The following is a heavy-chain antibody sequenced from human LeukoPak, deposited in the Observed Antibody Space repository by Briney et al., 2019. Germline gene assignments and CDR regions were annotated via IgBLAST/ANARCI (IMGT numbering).Heavy chain of an antibody. D-gene: IGHD3-22*01. CDR1: GFTFSSYW. Sequence: GGSLRLSCAASGFTFSSYWMSWVRQAPGKGLEWVANIKEDGTKKNYVDSVKGRFTISRDNAKNSLYLQMNSLRAEDTAVYYCATPLDYYDSSGYHQGGDWGQGTLVTVSS. CDR3: ATPLDYYDSSGYHQGGD. V-gene: IGHV3-7*03. CDR2: IKEDGTKK. J-gene: IGHJ4*02.